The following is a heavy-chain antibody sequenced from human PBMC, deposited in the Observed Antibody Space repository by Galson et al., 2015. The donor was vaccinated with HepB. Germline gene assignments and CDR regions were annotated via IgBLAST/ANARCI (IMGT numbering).Heavy chain of an antibody. CDR2: ISSNGGST. J-gene: IGHJ5*02. D-gene: IGHD6-19*01. CDR1: GFTFSSYA. Sequence: SLRLSCAASGFTFSSYAMHWVRQAPGKGLEYVSAISSNGGSTYYADSVKGRFTISRDNSKNTLYLQMSSLRAEDTAVYYCVEGSIAVAGIPWFDPWGQGTLVTVSS. CDR3: VEGSIAVAGIPWFDP. V-gene: IGHV3-64D*06.